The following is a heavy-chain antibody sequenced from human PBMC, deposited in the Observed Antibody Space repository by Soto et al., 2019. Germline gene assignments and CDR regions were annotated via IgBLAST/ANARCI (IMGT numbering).Heavy chain of an antibody. CDR3: AKDSEVGLPATPEH. Sequence: EVQVLESGGDLVQPAGSLRLSCAASGFTFNSYAMSWVRQAPGKGLAWVSTISGSGGTTYYADSVKGRFTISRDNSKNTLYLQMNSLRAGYTARYYCAKDSEVGLPATPEHWGQGPLVTVSS. CDR2: ISGSGGTT. J-gene: IGHJ1*01. D-gene: IGHD2-2*01. CDR1: GFTFNSYA. V-gene: IGHV3-23*01.